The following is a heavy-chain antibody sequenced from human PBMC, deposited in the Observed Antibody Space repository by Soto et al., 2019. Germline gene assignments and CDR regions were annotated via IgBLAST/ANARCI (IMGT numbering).Heavy chain of an antibody. CDR2: MNSDGSST. V-gene: IGHV3-74*01. J-gene: IGHJ6*02. CDR3: ARDRWGGGRDMDV. Sequence: EVQLVESGGGLVQPGGSLRLSCAASGFTFSTYWIHWVRQAPGKGLVWVSRMNSDGSSTNYADSVKGRFTISRDNAKNTLFRQMNSLRAEDTAVYYCARDRWGGGRDMDVWGQGTTVTVSS. D-gene: IGHD3-10*01. CDR1: GFTFSTYW.